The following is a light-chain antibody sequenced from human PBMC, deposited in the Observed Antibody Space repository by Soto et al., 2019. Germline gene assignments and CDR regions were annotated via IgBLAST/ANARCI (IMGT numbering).Light chain of an antibody. CDR2: DAS. Sequence: EIVLTQSPATLSLSPGERATLSCRASQSVSSYLAWYQQKPGQAPRLLIYDASNRATGIPARFSGSGSGTEFTLTISSLQYEDFALYYCQQYHIWPPWTSGQGTKVDIK. CDR3: QQYHIWPPWT. CDR1: QSVSSY. V-gene: IGKV3-11*01. J-gene: IGKJ1*01.